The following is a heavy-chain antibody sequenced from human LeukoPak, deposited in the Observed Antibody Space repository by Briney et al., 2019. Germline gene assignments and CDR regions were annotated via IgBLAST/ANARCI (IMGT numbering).Heavy chain of an antibody. J-gene: IGHJ4*02. Sequence: SETLSLTCAVYGGSFSGYYWSWIRQPPGKGLEWIGEINHSGSTNYDPSLKSRVTISVDTSKNQFSLKLSSVTAADTAVYYCARKSTFYDYVWGSYRPRFKFDYWGQGTLVTVSS. CDR2: INHSGST. D-gene: IGHD3-16*02. CDR3: ARKSTFYDYVWGSYRPRFKFDY. CDR1: GGSFSGYY. V-gene: IGHV4-34*01.